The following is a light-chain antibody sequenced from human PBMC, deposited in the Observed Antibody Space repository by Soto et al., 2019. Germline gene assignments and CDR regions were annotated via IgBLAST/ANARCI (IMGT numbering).Light chain of an antibody. Sequence: EIVLTQSPGTLSLSPGERATLSCRASQSVSRSYLAWYQQKPGQAPRLLMYGASSRATGIPDRFSGSGSGTDFTLTISRLEPEDFAVYYCQQYGNSPPTFGQGTKVEIK. V-gene: IGKV3-20*01. CDR2: GAS. CDR1: QSVSRSY. J-gene: IGKJ1*01. CDR3: QQYGNSPPT.